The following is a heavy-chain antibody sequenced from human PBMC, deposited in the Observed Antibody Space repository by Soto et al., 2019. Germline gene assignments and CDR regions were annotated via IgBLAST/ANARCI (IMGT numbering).Heavy chain of an antibody. CDR1: GGSISSGDYY. V-gene: IGHV4-30-4*01. CDR2: IYYSGST. Sequence: SETLSLTCTVSGGSISSGDYYWSWIRQPPGKGLEWIGYIYYSGSTYYNPSLKSRVTISVDTSKNQFSLKLSSVTAADTAVYYCARVAAARPLYFDYWGQGTLVTVSS. CDR3: ARVAAARPLYFDY. D-gene: IGHD6-6*01. J-gene: IGHJ4*02.